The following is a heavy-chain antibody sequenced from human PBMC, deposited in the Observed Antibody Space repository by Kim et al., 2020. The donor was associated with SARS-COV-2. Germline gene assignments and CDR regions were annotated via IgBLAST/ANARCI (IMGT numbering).Heavy chain of an antibody. V-gene: IGHV1-3*01. D-gene: IGHD1-7*01. CDR2: NT. J-gene: IGHJ4*02. CDR3: ARDPRTNFDY. Sequence: NTKYSQNFQGRVTLTRGTSASTAYMELSSLTSEDTALYYCARDPRTNFDYWGQGTLVTVSS.